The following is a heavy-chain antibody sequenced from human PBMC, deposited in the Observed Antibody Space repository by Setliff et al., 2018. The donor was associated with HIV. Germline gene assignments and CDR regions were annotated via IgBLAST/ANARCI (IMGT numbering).Heavy chain of an antibody. J-gene: IGHJ6*03. CDR2: IYYSGST. CDR3: ARRGYGYGTWPDHPTYYYYYMDV. V-gene: IGHV4-59*08. D-gene: IGHD5-18*01. CDR1: GGSISSYY. Sequence: PSETLSLTCTVSGGSISSYYWSWIRQPPGKGLEWIGYIYYSGSTNYNASLQSRVTISVDTSKNQFSLKLSSVTAADTAVYYCARRGYGYGTWPDHPTYYYYYMDVWGKGTTVTVSS.